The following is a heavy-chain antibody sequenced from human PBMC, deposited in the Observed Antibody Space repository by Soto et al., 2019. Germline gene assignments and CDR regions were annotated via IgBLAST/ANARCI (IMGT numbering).Heavy chain of an antibody. Sequence: ASVKVTCKAFGYTFTNYAMHWGRQAPGQRLEWMGWINPGNGNTKYSQKFQGRVTITRDTSASTAYMELSSLRSEDTAVYYCAREQVVVATTPHWYFDLWGRGTLVTVSS. J-gene: IGHJ2*01. CDR3: AREQVVVATTPHWYFDL. V-gene: IGHV1-3*01. D-gene: IGHD2-15*01. CDR2: INPGNGNT. CDR1: GYTFTNYA.